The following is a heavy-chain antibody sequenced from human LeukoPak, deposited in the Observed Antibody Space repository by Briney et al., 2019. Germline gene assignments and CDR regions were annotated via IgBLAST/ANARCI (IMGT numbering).Heavy chain of an antibody. CDR2: IYASGNT. CDR3: AGGRGSSWYYFDS. D-gene: IGHD6-13*01. Sequence: PSETLSLTCTVSGGSISSYYWSWVRQPAGKGLEWIGRIYASGNTNYNPSLKGRVTMTVDTSKNQFSLNLSSVTAADTAVYYCAGGRGSSWYYFDSWGQGTLVTASS. J-gene: IGHJ4*02. V-gene: IGHV4-4*07. CDR1: GGSISSYY.